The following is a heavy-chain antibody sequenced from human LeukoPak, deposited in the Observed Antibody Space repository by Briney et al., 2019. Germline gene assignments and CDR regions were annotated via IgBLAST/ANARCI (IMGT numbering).Heavy chain of an antibody. CDR2: ISGSGGST. Sequence: GGSLRLSCAASGFTFSSYAMSWVRQAPGKGLEGVSGISGSGGSTNYADSVKGRFTISRDNSKNTLYLQMNSLRAEDTAVYYCAKEGGYSSGWYEDYWGQGTLVTVSS. V-gene: IGHV3-23*01. CDR3: AKEGGYSSGWYEDY. CDR1: GFTFSSYA. J-gene: IGHJ4*02. D-gene: IGHD6-19*01.